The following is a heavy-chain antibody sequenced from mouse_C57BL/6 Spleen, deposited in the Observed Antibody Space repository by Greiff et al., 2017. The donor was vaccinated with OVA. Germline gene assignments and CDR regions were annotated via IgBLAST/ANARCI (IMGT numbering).Heavy chain of an antibody. Sequence: QVQLKQPGAELVMPGASVKLSCKASGYTFTSYWMHWVKQRPGQGLEWIGEIDPSDSYTNYNQKFKGKSTLTVDKSSSTAYMQLSSLTSEDSAVYYCARLLPDYYAMDYWGQGTSVTVSS. CDR1: GYTFTSYW. CDR3: ARLLPDYYAMDY. J-gene: IGHJ4*01. D-gene: IGHD5-5*01. V-gene: IGHV1-69*01. CDR2: IDPSDSYT.